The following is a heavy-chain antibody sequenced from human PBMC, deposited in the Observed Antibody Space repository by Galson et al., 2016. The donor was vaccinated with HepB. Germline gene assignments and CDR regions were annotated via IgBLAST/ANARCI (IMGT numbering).Heavy chain of an antibody. CDR1: GFTFSFYG. CDR3: AKGAPRYSNSDDAFDI. D-gene: IGHD6-13*01. J-gene: IGHJ3*02. V-gene: IGHV3-30*18. CDR2: MSYGGSDE. Sequence: SLRLSCAASGFTFSFYGMHWVRQAPGKGLEWVASMSYGGSDEYYADSVRGRFTISRDNSRNTLYLQMSSLTPEDTAVYFCAKGAPRYSNSDDAFDIWGQGTMVTVSS.